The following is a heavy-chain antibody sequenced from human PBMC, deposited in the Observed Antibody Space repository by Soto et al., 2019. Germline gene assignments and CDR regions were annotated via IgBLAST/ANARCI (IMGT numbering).Heavy chain of an antibody. Sequence: ASVKVSCKVSGYTLTELSMHCVRQAPGKGLEWMGGFDPEDGETIYAQKFQGRVTMTEDTSTDTAYMELSSLRSEDTAVYYCATQRSPAYYDFWSGYYPPYYYYGMDVWGQGTTVTVSS. V-gene: IGHV1-24*01. D-gene: IGHD3-3*01. CDR2: FDPEDGET. CDR3: ATQRSPAYYDFWSGYYPPYYYYGMDV. CDR1: GYTLTELS. J-gene: IGHJ6*02.